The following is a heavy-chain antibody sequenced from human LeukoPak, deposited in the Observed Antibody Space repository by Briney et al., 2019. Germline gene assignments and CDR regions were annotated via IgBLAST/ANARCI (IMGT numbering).Heavy chain of an antibody. V-gene: IGHV4-34*01. Sequence: SETLSLTCAVYGGSFSGYYWSWIRQPPGKGLEWIGEINHSGSTNYNPSLKSRVTISVDTPKNQFSLKLSSVTAADTAVYYCARGRLYYYDSSGYYSHYYYYYMDVWGKGTTVTVSS. CDR2: INHSGST. CDR1: GGSFSGYY. CDR3: ARGRLYYYDSSGYYSHYYYYYMDV. D-gene: IGHD3-22*01. J-gene: IGHJ6*03.